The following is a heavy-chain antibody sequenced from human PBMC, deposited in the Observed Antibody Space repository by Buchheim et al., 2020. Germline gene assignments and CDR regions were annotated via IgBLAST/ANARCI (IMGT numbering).Heavy chain of an antibody. CDR3: ARGRVQQQLVRGHNNRFDY. J-gene: IGHJ4*02. Sequence: QVQLQQWGAGLLKPSETLSLTCAVYGGSFSGYYWSWIRQPPGKGLEWIGEINHSGSTNYHPSLKRRFTISVDTSKNQFSLKLSSVTAADTAVYYCARGRVQQQLVRGHNNRFDYWGQGTL. CDR1: GGSFSGYY. D-gene: IGHD6-13*01. V-gene: IGHV4-34*01. CDR2: INHSGST.